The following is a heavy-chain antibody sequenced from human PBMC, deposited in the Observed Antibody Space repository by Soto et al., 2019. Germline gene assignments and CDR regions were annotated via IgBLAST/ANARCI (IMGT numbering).Heavy chain of an antibody. Sequence: EVQLVESGGDFVQPGRSLRLSCAASGLTFTDYSMNWVRQAPGKGLEWVSFITMSSSTIYYADSVKGRFTVSRDNAKNSLYLQMNSLRAEDTAVYYCATSKGYSGYAFHYWGQGTLVTVSS. CDR2: ITMSSSTI. CDR1: GLTFTDYS. J-gene: IGHJ4*02. V-gene: IGHV3-48*01. CDR3: ATSKGYSGYAFHY. D-gene: IGHD5-12*01.